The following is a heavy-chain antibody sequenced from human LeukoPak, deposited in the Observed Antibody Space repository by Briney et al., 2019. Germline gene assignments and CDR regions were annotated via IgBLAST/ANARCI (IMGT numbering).Heavy chain of an antibody. D-gene: IGHD3-22*01. J-gene: IGHJ4*02. CDR3: ATQNYYDSSGYYFPMID. Sequence: ASVKVSCKASGYTFTGYYMHWVRQAPGQGLEWMGWINPNSGGTNYAQKFQGRVTMTRDTSISTAYMELSRLRSDDTAVYYCATQNYYDSSGYYFPMIDWGQGTLVTVSS. V-gene: IGHV1-2*02. CDR2: INPNSGGT. CDR1: GYTFTGYY.